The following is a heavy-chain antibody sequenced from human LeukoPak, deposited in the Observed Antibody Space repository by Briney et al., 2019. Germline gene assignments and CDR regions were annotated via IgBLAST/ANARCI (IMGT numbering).Heavy chain of an antibody. CDR1: GGSISSYY. V-gene: IGHV4-59*01. J-gene: IGHJ3*02. D-gene: IGHD2-15*01. CDR2: IYYSGST. Sequence: SETLSLTCTVSGGSISSYYWSWIRQPPGKGLEWIGYIYYSGSTNYNPSLKSRVTISVDTSKNQFSLKLSSVTAADTAVYYCARGRVAATPSDAFDIWGRGTMVTVSS. CDR3: ARGRVAATPSDAFDI.